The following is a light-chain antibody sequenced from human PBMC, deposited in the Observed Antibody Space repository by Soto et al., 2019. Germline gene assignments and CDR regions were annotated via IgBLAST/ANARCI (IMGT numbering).Light chain of an antibody. Sequence: DIQMTQSPSSVSASVGDRATITWRASQGISNWLAWYQQKPGKAPKLLIYAASSLQSGVPSRFSGSGSGTDFTLTISSLHPEDFATYYCQQANSFPLTFGGGTKVDIK. J-gene: IGKJ4*01. CDR3: QQANSFPLT. CDR1: QGISNW. V-gene: IGKV1-12*01. CDR2: AAS.